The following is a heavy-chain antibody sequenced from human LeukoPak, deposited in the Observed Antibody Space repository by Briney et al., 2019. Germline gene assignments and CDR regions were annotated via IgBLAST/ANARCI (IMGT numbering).Heavy chain of an antibody. Sequence: PSETLSLTCAAYGGSFSGYYWSWIRQPPGKGLEWVGEINHSGGTNYNPSLKSRVTISVDTSKNQFSLKRSSVTAADTAVYYCAGGSGYYSYYFDYWGQGTLVTVSS. V-gene: IGHV4-34*01. CDR2: INHSGGT. J-gene: IGHJ4*02. CDR1: GGSFSGYY. D-gene: IGHD3-22*01. CDR3: AGGSGYYSYYFDY.